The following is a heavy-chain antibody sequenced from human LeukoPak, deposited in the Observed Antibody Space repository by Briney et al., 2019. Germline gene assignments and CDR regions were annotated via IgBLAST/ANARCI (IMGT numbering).Heavy chain of an antibody. Sequence: PSETLSLTCTVSGGSVSSGSYYWSWIRQPPGKGLEWIGYIYHSGSTNYNPSLKSRVTISVDTSKNQFSLKLSSVTAADTAVYYCARGRAGSYYYYGMDVWGQGTTVTVSS. D-gene: IGHD6-19*01. CDR3: ARGRAGSYYYYGMDV. CDR2: IYHSGST. J-gene: IGHJ6*02. V-gene: IGHV4-61*01. CDR1: GGSVSSGSYY.